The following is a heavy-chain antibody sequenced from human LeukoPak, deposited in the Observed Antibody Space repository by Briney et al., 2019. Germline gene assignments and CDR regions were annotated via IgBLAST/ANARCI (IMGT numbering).Heavy chain of an antibody. CDR1: GFTFSTYW. CDR2: INTDGSST. D-gene: IGHD6-19*01. Sequence: GGSLRLSCAASGFTFSTYWMHWVRQAPGKGLVWVSRINTDGSSTSYADSVKGRFTISRDNAKNTVYLQMNSLRAEDTAVYYCARGPVAVAAYNWFDPWGQGTLVTVSS. J-gene: IGHJ5*02. CDR3: ARGPVAVAAYNWFDP. V-gene: IGHV3-74*01.